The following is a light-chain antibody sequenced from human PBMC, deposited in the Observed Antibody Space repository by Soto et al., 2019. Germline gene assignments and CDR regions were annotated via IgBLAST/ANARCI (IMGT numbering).Light chain of an antibody. Sequence: QAVVTQPPSVSGAPGQTVTISCTGSSSNIGAGYDVHWYQHLPGTAPKLLIYGNNNRPSGVPDRFSGSKSGTSASLAITGLQAEDETDYYCQSYDSSLSGSVFGGGTKVTVL. V-gene: IGLV1-40*01. CDR2: GNN. J-gene: IGLJ2*01. CDR1: SSNIGAGYD. CDR3: QSYDSSLSGSV.